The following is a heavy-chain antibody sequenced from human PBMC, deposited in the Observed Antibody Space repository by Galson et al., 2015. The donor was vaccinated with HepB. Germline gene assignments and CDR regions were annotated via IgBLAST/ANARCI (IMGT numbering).Heavy chain of an antibody. CDR2: PGDSDT. D-gene: IGHD2-15*01. CDR3: ARQGPRYCSGGSCYSTAEYFQH. Sequence: PGDSDTRYSPSFQGQVTISADKSISTAYLQWSSLKASDTAMYYCARQGPRYCSGGSCYSTAEYFQHWGQGTLVTVSS. J-gene: IGHJ1*01. V-gene: IGHV5-51*01.